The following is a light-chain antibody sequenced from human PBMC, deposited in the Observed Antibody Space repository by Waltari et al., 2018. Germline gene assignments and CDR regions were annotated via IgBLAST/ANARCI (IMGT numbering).Light chain of an antibody. CDR2: EVS. CDR1: SSAVGVYNY. J-gene: IGLJ2*01. CDR3: SSYAGSNNFVV. Sequence: QSALTHPPSASGSPGQSVTISCTGPSSAVGVYNYVSWYQQHPGKAPKLMIYEVSKRPSWVPERLSGSKAANTASLTVSGLQADDEADYYCSSYAGSNNFVVFGGGTKLTVL. V-gene: IGLV2-8*01.